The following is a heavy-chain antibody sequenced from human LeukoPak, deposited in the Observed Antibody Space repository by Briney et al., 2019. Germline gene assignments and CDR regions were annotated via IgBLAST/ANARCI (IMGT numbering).Heavy chain of an antibody. V-gene: IGHV1-2*06. D-gene: IGHD3-10*01. Sequence: ASVTVSCTASGYTFTDYYMHWVRQAPGQGLEWMGRINPNNGGSKYAQKFQGRVTMTRDTSISTAYMELSSLKSDDTAVYYCAANYGSGTSSWGQGTLVTVSS. CDR3: AANYGSGTSS. CDR1: GYTFTDYY. CDR2: INPNNGGS. J-gene: IGHJ5*02.